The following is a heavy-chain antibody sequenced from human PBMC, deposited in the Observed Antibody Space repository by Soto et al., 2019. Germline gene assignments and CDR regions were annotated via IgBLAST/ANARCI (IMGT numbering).Heavy chain of an antibody. Sequence: GGSLRLSCAASGFTVSSNYMSWVRQAPGKGLEWVSVIYSGGSTYYADSVKGRFTISRHNSKNTLFFQMNSLRAEDTAVYYCARGLPTYYDFWSGPQQNFDYWGQGTLVTVSS. V-gene: IGHV3-53*04. CDR1: GFTVSSNY. J-gene: IGHJ4*02. D-gene: IGHD3-3*01. CDR3: ARGLPTYYDFWSGPQQNFDY. CDR2: IYSGGST.